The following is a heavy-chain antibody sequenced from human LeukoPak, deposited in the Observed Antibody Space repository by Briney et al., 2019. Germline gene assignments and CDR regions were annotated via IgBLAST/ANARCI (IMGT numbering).Heavy chain of an antibody. Sequence: ASVKVSCKASGYTFTSYDINWVRQATGQGLEWMGWMNPNSGNTGYAQKFQGRVTITRNTSISTAYMELSSLRSEDTAVYYCARFRYCSSTSCYTGGRKRNDYWGQGTPVTVSS. CDR3: ARFRYCSSTSCYTGGRKRNDY. CDR2: MNPNSGNT. V-gene: IGHV1-8*03. D-gene: IGHD2-2*02. CDR1: GYTFTSYD. J-gene: IGHJ4*02.